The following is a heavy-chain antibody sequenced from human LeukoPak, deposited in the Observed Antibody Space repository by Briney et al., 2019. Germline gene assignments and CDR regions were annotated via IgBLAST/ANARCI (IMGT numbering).Heavy chain of an antibody. CDR3: ARDPIAVGYGDY. Sequence: PGGSLRLSCAASGFTFSSYSMNWVRQAPGKGLEWVSYISGSSSTIYYADSVKGRFTISRDNAKNSLYLQMNSLRAEDTAVYHCARDPIAVGYGDYWGQGTLVTLSS. D-gene: IGHD6-19*01. CDR1: GFTFSSYS. CDR2: ISGSSSTI. J-gene: IGHJ4*02. V-gene: IGHV3-48*01.